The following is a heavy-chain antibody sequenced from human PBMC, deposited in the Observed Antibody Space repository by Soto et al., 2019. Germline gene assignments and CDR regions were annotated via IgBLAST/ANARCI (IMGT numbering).Heavy chain of an antibody. Sequence: QVHLVQSGAEVKKPGASVKVSCTASGYDFNIYDIHWVRQFTGQGREWMGWMTPRRETPGYAPKFQGRFTMTRDTSRSAVYMELSSLGSEDTAVHFCARGGHGFWSGETYYAMDVWGQGTTVTVSS. J-gene: IGHJ6*02. V-gene: IGHV1-8*01. CDR1: GYDFNIYD. D-gene: IGHD3-3*01. CDR2: MTPRRETP. CDR3: ARGGHGFWSGETYYAMDV.